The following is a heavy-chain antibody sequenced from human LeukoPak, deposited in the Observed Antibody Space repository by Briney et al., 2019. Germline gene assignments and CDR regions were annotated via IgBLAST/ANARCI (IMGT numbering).Heavy chain of an antibody. CDR3: ARDGMITFGGVIVAYSCDY. V-gene: IGHV3-30*04. Sequence: GRSLRLSCAASGFTFSSYAMHWVPQAPGKGREWGAVISYDVSIKYYADSVKGRVTISRENSKKTLYLQMNSLRAEDTAVYCCARDGMITFGGVIVAYSCDYWGQGNLVTVSS. D-gene: IGHD3-16*02. CDR2: ISYDVSIK. CDR1: GFTFSSYA. J-gene: IGHJ4*02.